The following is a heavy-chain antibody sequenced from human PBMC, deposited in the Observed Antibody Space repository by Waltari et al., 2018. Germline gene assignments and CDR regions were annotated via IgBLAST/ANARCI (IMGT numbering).Heavy chain of an antibody. J-gene: IGHJ5*02. CDR1: GFTFSSYS. Sequence: EVQLVESGGGLVKPGGSLRLSCAASGFTFSSYSMNWVRQAPGKGLEWVSSMSSSSSYIYYADSVKGRFTISRDNAKNSLYLQMNSLRAEDTAVYYCATAVTTVVSWGQGTLVTVSS. D-gene: IGHD4-17*01. CDR3: ATAVTTVVS. V-gene: IGHV3-21*01. CDR2: MSSSSSYI.